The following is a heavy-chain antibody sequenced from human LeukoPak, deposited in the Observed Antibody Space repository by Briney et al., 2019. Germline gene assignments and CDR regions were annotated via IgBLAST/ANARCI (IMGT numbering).Heavy chain of an antibody. J-gene: IGHJ5*02. CDR1: GGSISSYY. CDR3: ARDKSINWFDP. D-gene: IGHD2/OR15-2a*01. CDR2: IYTSGST. V-gene: IGHV4-4*07. Sequence: SETLSLTCTASGGSISSYYCSWIRQPAGKGLEWIGRIYTSGSTNYNPSLKSRVTMSVDTSKNQFSLKLSSVTAADTAVYYCARDKSINWFDPWGQRTMVTVSS.